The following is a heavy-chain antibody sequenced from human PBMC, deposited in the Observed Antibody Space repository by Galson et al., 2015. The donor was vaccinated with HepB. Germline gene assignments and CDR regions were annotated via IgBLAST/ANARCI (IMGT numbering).Heavy chain of an antibody. V-gene: IGHV3-13*05. CDR1: GFTFNNYD. Sequence: SLRLSCAASGFTFNNYDFHWVRQTAGKDLEWVSGIGTGGGPNYPDAVKGRFTISRENAQNSVFLQMNSLRDGDTAVYYCARESGTPGNWYFDLWGRGTVVIVSS. CDR2: IGTGGGP. CDR3: ARESGTPGNWYFDL. D-gene: IGHD1-1*01. J-gene: IGHJ2*01.